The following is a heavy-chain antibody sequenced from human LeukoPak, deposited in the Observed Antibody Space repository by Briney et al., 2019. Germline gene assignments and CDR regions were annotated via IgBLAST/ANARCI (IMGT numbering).Heavy chain of an antibody. CDR2: ISGSGGST. J-gene: IGHJ6*03. Sequence: PGGSLRLSCAASGFTFSSYAMHWVRQAPGKGLEYVSAISGSGGSTYYADSVKGRFTISRDNSKNTLYLQMNSLRAEDTAVYYCAKAPRDPYYYDSSGYFPLYYMDVWGKGTTVTVSS. V-gene: IGHV3-23*01. CDR1: GFTFSSYA. D-gene: IGHD3-22*01. CDR3: AKAPRDPYYYDSSGYFPLYYMDV.